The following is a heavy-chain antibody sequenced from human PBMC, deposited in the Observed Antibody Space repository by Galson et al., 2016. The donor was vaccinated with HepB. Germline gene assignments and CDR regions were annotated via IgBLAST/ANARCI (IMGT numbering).Heavy chain of an antibody. CDR3: VQGSTAPAV. CDR2: ISRSGDST. D-gene: IGHD1-26*01. J-gene: IGHJ6*03. V-gene: IGHV3-23*01. Sequence: SLRLSCAASGFTFNSYGMTWVRQAPGKGLEVVSSISRSGDSTDYADSVKGRFTISRDNSKNTLSLQMNSLRAEDTAVYYCVQGSTAPAVWGKGTTVTVSS. CDR1: GFTFNSYG.